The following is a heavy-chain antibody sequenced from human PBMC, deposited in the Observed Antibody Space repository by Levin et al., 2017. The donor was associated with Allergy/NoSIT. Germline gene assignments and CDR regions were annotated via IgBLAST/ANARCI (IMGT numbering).Heavy chain of an antibody. D-gene: IGHD3-10*01. CDR3: ARATGEWWFGELLHRPRAFDI. CDR2: INHSGST. CDR1: GGSFSGYY. J-gene: IGHJ3*02. Sequence: SQTLSLTCAVYGGSFSGYYWSWIRQPPGKGLEWIGEINHSGSTNYNPSLKSRVTISVDTSKNQFSLKLSSVTAADTAVYYCARATGEWWFGELLHRPRAFDIWGQGTMVTVSS. V-gene: IGHV4-34*01.